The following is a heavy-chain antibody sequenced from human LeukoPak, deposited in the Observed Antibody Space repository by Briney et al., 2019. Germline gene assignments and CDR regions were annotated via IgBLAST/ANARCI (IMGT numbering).Heavy chain of an antibody. V-gene: IGHV3-30*02. Sequence: GGSLRLSCAASGFIFRNYGMHWVRQAPGKGLQWMAFIRHDGSNEYYADSVKGRFTISRDNSEKTLFLQRKSLRPYDTALYSFECGVDSWVWAFDLWGQGKMATVSS. CDR1: GFIFRNYG. CDR2: IRHDGSNE. CDR3: ECGVDSWVWAFDL. D-gene: IGHD3-16*01. J-gene: IGHJ3*01.